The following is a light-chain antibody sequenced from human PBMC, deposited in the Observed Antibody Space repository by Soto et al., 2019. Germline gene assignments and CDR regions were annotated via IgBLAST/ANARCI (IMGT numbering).Light chain of an antibody. CDR1: QSVSSTY. CDR3: KQYET. J-gene: IGKJ2*01. V-gene: IGKV3-20*01. CDR2: GTS. Sequence: EIVLTQSPGTLSLSPGERATLSCRASQSVSSTYLAWYQQKPGQAPRLLIYGTSSRATGIPDRFSGSGSGTDFTLTINRLEPEDFAVYYCKQYETFAQGTKLEIK.